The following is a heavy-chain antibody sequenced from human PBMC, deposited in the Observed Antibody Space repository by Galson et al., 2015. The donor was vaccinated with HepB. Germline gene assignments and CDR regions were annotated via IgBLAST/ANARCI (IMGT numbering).Heavy chain of an antibody. V-gene: IGHV3-23*01. CDR1: GFTFSSYA. CDR3: AKNRVLEGWPPGDIQH. D-gene: IGHD3-3*01. CDR2: IDGSGGTT. Sequence: SLRLSCAASGFTFSSYAMSWVRQAPGKGLEWVSDIDGSGGTTYYADSVKGRFTISRDNSKNTLYLQMNSLRAEDTAVYYCAKNRVLEGWPPGDIQHWGQGTLSPSPQ. J-gene: IGHJ1*01.